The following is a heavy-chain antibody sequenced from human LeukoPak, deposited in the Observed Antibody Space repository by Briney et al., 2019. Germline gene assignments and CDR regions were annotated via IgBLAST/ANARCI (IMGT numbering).Heavy chain of an antibody. CDR1: GFTFITSD. CDR2: ISSNSRNT. Sequence: GGSLRLSCAASGFTFITSDMNWVRQAPGKGLEWVASISSNSRNTHYADSLKGRFTISRDNAKNSLYLQMNSLRAEDTAVYYCARILSSSHAFDIWGQGTMVTVSS. J-gene: IGHJ3*02. D-gene: IGHD6-13*01. CDR3: ARILSSSHAFDI. V-gene: IGHV3-21*01.